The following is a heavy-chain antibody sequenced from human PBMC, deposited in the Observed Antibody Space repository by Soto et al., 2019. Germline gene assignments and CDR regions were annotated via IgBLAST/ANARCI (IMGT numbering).Heavy chain of an antibody. CDR1: GFSLSTNGVA. D-gene: IGHD1-26*01. CDR3: ARQSSGSYFPY. CDR2: IYWDDDK. V-gene: IGHV2-5*02. Sequence: PTLVNPTQTLTLTCTFSGFSLSTNGVAVAWIRQPPGKALEWLAHIYWDDDKRYSPSLRSRLTITKDTSTNRVVLTMTNVDPMDTATYYCARQSSGSYFPYRGQGTRVTVSS. J-gene: IGHJ4*02.